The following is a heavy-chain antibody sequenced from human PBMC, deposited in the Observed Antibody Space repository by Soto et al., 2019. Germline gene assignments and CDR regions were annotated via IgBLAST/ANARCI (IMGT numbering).Heavy chain of an antibody. CDR2: ISPNSGDT. CDR3: ARVYYYDSSGYAFDI. CDR1: GYTFTDYY. Sequence: ASVKVSCKASGYTFTDYYIHWVRQAPGQGLEWMGWISPNSGDTTHTQKLQGRVTMTTDTSTSTAYMELRSLRSDDTAVYYCARVYYYDSSGYAFDIWGQGTMVT. V-gene: IGHV1-2*02. D-gene: IGHD3-22*01. J-gene: IGHJ3*02.